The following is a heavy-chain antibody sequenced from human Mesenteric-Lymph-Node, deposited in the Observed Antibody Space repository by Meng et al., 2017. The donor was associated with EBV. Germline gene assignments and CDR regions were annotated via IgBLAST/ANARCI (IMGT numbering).Heavy chain of an antibody. D-gene: IGHD1-26*01. J-gene: IGHJ5*02. V-gene: IGHV3-74*01. CDR3: ASDRWEREGWFDR. Sequence: VALVESGGGLVQPGGSLRPSCAASGFTFSYYWMHWVRQAPGKGLVWVSRINTYGSSTSYADSVQGRFTISRDNAKGTLYLQMNSLRAEDTAVYYCASDRWEREGWFDRWGPGTLVTVSS. CDR1: GFTFSYYW. CDR2: INTYGSST.